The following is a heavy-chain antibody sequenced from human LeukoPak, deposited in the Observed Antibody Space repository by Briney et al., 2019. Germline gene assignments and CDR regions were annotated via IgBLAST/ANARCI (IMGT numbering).Heavy chain of an antibody. CDR2: ISSSGSTI. Sequence: PGGSLRLSCAASGFTFSDYYMSWIRQAPGKGLEWVSYISSSGSTIYYADSVKGRFTISRDNAKNSLYLQMNSLRAEDTAVYYCARERNSGWYFEGGEHSPPWGQGTLVTVSS. V-gene: IGHV3-11*01. J-gene: IGHJ4*02. CDR3: ARERNSGWYFEGGEHSPP. CDR1: GFTFSDYY. D-gene: IGHD6-19*01.